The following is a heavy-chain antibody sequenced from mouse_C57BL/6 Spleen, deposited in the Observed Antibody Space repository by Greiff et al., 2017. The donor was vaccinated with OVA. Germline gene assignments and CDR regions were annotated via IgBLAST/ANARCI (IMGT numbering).Heavy chain of an antibody. J-gene: IGHJ2*01. Sequence: VQLQESGAELVKPGASVKLSCKASGYTFTSYWMQWVKQRPGQGLEWIGEIDPSDSYTNYNQKFKGKATLTVDTSSSTAYMQLSSLTSEDSAVYYCAPYGSSYGYFDYWGQGTTLTVSS. CDR2: IDPSDSYT. V-gene: IGHV1-50*01. CDR1: GYTFTSYW. CDR3: APYGSSYGYFDY. D-gene: IGHD1-1*01.